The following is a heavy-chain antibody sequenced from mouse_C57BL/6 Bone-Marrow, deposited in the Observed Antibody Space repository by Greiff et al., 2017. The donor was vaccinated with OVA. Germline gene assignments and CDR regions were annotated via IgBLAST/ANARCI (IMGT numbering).Heavy chain of an antibody. V-gene: IGHV5-15*01. D-gene: IGHD4-1*01. CDR3: SRHDWENWYFDV. J-gene: IGHJ1*03. CDR1: GFTFSDYG. CDR2: ISNLAYSI. Sequence: EVMLVESGGGLVQPGGSLKLSCAASGFTFSDYGMAWVRQAPRQGPEWVAFISNLAYSIYYADTVTGRFTISRENAKNTLNLEMSSLRSEDTAMYYCSRHDWENWYFDVGGTGTTVTVSS.